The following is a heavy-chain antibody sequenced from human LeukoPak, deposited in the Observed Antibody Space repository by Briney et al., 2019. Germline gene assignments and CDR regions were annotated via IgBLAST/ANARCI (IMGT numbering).Heavy chain of an antibody. Sequence: GGSLRLSCAASGFTFSSYAMSWVRQAPGKGLEWVSVIYSGGSTYYADSVKGRFTISRDNSKNTLYLQMNSLRAEDTAVYYCARDLDSSGYYYGYWGQGTLVTVSS. J-gene: IGHJ4*02. CDR2: IYSGGST. V-gene: IGHV3-53*01. D-gene: IGHD3-22*01. CDR3: ARDLDSSGYYYGY. CDR1: GFTFSSYA.